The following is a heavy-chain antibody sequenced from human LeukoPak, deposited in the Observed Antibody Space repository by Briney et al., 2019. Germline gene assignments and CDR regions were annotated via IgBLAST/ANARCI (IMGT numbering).Heavy chain of an antibody. CDR2: ISSSSSTT. D-gene: IGHD4-17*01. CDR1: GFSFSDYN. Sequence: GGSLRLSCAASGFSFSDYNMNWVRQAPGKGLEWVAYISSSSSTTHYADSVTGRFSISRDNAKSSLYLQMNSLRVEDTAVYYCATVGEEYGDLYFFDNWGQGTLVTVST. V-gene: IGHV3-48*01. CDR3: ATVGEEYGDLYFFDN. J-gene: IGHJ4*02.